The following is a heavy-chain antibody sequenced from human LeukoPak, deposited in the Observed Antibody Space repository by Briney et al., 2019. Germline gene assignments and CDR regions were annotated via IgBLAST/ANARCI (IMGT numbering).Heavy chain of an antibody. CDR1: GYNFTTYW. J-gene: IGHJ4*02. CDR2: IYPDDSDT. CDR3: AKRPAGAAGLFFDY. Sequence: GESLKISCKASGYNFTTYWIAWVRQMPGKGLECMGIIYPDDSDTRYSPTFQGQVSISADKSTSTAYLQWSSLKAPDTAMYYCAKRPAGAAGLFFDYWGQGALITVSS. D-gene: IGHD6-19*01. V-gene: IGHV5-51*01.